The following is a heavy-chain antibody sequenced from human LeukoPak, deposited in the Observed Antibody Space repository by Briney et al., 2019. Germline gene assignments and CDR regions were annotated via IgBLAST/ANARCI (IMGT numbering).Heavy chain of an antibody. D-gene: IGHD3-22*01. CDR2: ISGGGGST. CDR1: GFTFSSHS. CDR3: AKSSYYDSSGYYWEYYFDY. J-gene: IGHJ4*02. Sequence: GGSLRLSCAASGFTFSSHSMNWVRQAPGKGLEWVSAISGGGGSTHYADSVKGRFTISRDNSKNTLYLQMSSLRAGDTAVYYCAKSSYYDSSGYYWEYYFDYWAREPWSPSPQ. V-gene: IGHV3-23*01.